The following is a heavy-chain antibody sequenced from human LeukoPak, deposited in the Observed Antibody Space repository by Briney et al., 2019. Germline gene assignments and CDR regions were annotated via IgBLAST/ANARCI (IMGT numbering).Heavy chain of an antibody. V-gene: IGHV4-61*02. CDR2: IHTSGST. J-gene: IGHJ4*02. Sequence: NPSETLSLTCTVSGGSISSGSYYWSWIRQPAGKGLEWIGRIHTSGSTNYNPSLKSRVTISVDTSKNQFSLKLSSVTAADTAVYYCARVRYCSGGSCFHIAYWGQGTLVTVSS. CDR3: ARVRYCSGGSCFHIAY. D-gene: IGHD2-15*01. CDR1: GGSISSGSYY.